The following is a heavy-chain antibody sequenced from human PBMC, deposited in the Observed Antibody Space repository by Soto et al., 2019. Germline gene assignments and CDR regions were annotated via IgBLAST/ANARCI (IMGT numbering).Heavy chain of an antibody. CDR3: ARSSSEYYDILTGSIGFFDY. J-gene: IGHJ4*02. CDR2: IKQDGSEK. CDR1: GFTFSSYW. D-gene: IGHD3-9*01. V-gene: IGHV3-7*01. Sequence: GGSLRLSCAASGFTFSSYWMSWVRQAPGKGLEWVANIKQDGSEKYYVDSVKGRFTISRDNAKNSLYLQMNSLRAEDTAVYYCARSSSEYYDILTGSIGFFDYWGQGTLVTVSS.